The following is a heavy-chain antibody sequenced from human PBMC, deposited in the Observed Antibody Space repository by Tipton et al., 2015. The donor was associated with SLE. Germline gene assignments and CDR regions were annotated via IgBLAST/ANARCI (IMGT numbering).Heavy chain of an antibody. J-gene: IGHJ5*01. D-gene: IGHD3-10*01. V-gene: IGHV4-61*01. CDR2: IYFTGTT. CDR1: GGSISSGSYY. CDR3: ARGGSWFDS. Sequence: TLSLTCTVSGGSISSGSYYWSWIRQPPGKGLEWIGYIYFTGTTNYNPSLKSRVTISVDTSKNQFSLKLSSVTAADTALYYCARGGSWFDSWGQGTPVTVSS.